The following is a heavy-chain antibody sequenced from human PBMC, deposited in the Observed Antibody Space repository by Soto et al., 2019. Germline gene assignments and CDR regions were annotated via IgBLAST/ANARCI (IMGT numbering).Heavy chain of an antibody. CDR2: IDPSDSYT. V-gene: IGHV5-10-1*01. D-gene: IGHD1-1*01. Sequence: GESLKISCKGSGYSFTSYWISWVLQMPWKGLEWMGRIDPSDSYTNYSPSFQGHVTISADKSISTAYLQWSSLKASDTATYYCATLPPVEYYYYGMDVWGQGTTVTVSS. CDR3: ATLPPVEYYYYGMDV. CDR1: GYSFTSYW. J-gene: IGHJ6*02.